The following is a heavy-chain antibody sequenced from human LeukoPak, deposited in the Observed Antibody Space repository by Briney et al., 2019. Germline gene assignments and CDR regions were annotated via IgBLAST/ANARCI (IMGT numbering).Heavy chain of an antibody. V-gene: IGHV4-4*02. Sequence: SGTLSLTCAVSGGSISSSNWRSWVRQPPGKGLEWIGEIYHSGSTNYNPSLKSRVTISVDKSKNQFSLKLSSVTAADTAVYYCASRDSYGYLGVDYWGQGTLVTVSS. CDR2: IYHSGST. CDR1: GGSISSSNW. D-gene: IGHD5-18*01. J-gene: IGHJ4*02. CDR3: ASRDSYGYLGVDY.